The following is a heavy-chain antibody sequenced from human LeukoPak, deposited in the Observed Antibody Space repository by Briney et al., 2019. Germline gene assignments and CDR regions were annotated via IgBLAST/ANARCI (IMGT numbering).Heavy chain of an antibody. CDR2: INPNSGGT. V-gene: IGHV1-2*02. CDR1: GYTFTGYY. Sequence: GASVKVSCKASGYTFTGYYMHWVRQAPGQGLEWMGWINPNSGGTNYAQKFQDRVTMTRDTSITTAYMELSSLTSDDTAVYYCAGGWGSSSWYPVDSWGQGTLVTVSS. J-gene: IGHJ4*02. D-gene: IGHD6-13*01. CDR3: AGGWGSSSWYPVDS.